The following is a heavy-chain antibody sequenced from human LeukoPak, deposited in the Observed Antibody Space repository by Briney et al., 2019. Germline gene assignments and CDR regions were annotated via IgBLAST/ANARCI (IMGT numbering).Heavy chain of an antibody. CDR3: ARDEVGTPVTTSYFQH. D-gene: IGHD4-17*01. CDR1: GFTFSTYW. CDR2: INPDGSET. J-gene: IGHJ1*01. Sequence: GRSLRLSCAASGFTFSTYWVHWVRQAPGKGLVWVSRINPDGSETDYADSVKGRFTISRDNAKNTLYLQMNSLRAEDTAVYYCARDEVGTPVTTSYFQHWGQGTLVTVSS. V-gene: IGHV3-74*01.